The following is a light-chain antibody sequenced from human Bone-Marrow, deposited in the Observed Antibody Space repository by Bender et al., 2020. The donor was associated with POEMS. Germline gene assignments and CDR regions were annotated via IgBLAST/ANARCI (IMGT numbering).Light chain of an antibody. CDR2: DVS. Sequence: QSALTQPRSVSGSPGQSVTISCTGTNDNVGGYHYVSWYQQHPGKAPKLMIYDVSKRPSGVSDRFSGSKAGNTASLTISGLQADDESDYYCTSYTSSSTLVFGGGTKLTVL. CDR1: NDNVGGYHY. V-gene: IGLV2-14*03. J-gene: IGLJ3*02. CDR3: TSYTSSSTLV.